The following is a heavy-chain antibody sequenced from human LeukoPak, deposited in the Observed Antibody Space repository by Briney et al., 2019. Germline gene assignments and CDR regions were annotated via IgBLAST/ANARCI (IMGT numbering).Heavy chain of an antibody. D-gene: IGHD6-13*01. CDR3: AKDRVVGSSWYYFDY. CDR2: ISGSGGST. J-gene: IGHJ4*02. CDR1: GFTFSSYA. V-gene: IGHV3-23*01. Sequence: PGGSLRISCAASGFTFSSYAMSWVRQAPGKGLEWVSAISGSGGSTYYADSVKGRFTISRDNSKNTLYLQMNSLRAEDTAVYYCAKDRVVGSSWYYFDYWGQGTLVTVSS.